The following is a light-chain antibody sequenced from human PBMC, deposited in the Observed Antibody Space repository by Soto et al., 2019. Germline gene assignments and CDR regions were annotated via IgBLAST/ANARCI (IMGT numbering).Light chain of an antibody. CDR1: QTVSSS. Sequence: IVLTQSPVTLALSPGESAVLSCRASQTVSSSLAWYQHKPGQAPRLFIYDASKRAPGIPARFTGSGSGTHFTLIISSLEPEDIAVYYCQVRDVWPSFGQGTKVEIK. J-gene: IGKJ1*01. CDR2: DAS. CDR3: QVRDVWPS. V-gene: IGKV3-11*01.